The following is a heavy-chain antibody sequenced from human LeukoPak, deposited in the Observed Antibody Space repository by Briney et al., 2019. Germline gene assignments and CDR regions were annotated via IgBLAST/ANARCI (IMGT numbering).Heavy chain of an antibody. CDR2: ISSSSSYI. D-gene: IGHD2-15*01. Sequence: GGSLRLSCAASGFTFSSYSMNWVRQAPGKGLEWVSSISSSSSYIYYADSVKGRFTISRDNAKNSLYLQMNSLRAEDTAVYYCARDTAYCSGGSCYLGVYYYGMDVWGQGTTVTVSS. V-gene: IGHV3-21*01. CDR1: GFTFSSYS. CDR3: ARDTAYCSGGSCYLGVYYYGMDV. J-gene: IGHJ6*02.